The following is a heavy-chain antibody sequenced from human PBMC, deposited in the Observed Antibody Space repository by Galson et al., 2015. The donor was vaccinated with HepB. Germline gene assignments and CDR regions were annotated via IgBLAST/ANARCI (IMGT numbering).Heavy chain of an antibody. V-gene: IGHV3-48*01. J-gene: IGHJ4*02. CDR1: GFAFSNFN. D-gene: IGHD2/OR15-2a*01. CDR3: ARVLREAVGTSLDC. CDR2: ISSSSSTI. Sequence: SLRLSCAASGFAFSNFNINWVRQAPGKGLEWLSYISSSSSTIYYVDSVKGRFTISRDNAKNSLYLQMNSLRAEDTAVYYCARVLREAVGTSLDCWGQGTLVTVSS.